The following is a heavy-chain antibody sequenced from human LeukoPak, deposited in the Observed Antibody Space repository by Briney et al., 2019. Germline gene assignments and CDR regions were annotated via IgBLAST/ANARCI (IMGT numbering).Heavy chain of an antibody. CDR1: GGSISSGSYY. CDR2: IYTSGST. J-gene: IGHJ4*02. Sequence: NPSETLSLTCTVSGGSISSGSYYWSWIRQPAGKGLEWIGRIYTSGSTNYNPSLKSRVTISVDTSKNQFSLKLSSVTAADTAVYYCAREPHTLSGNSGFDYWGQGTLVIVSS. CDR3: AREPHTLSGNSGFDY. V-gene: IGHV4-61*02. D-gene: IGHD4-23*01.